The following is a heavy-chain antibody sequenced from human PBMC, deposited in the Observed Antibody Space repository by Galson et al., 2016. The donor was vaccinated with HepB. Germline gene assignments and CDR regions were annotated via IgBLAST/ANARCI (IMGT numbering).Heavy chain of an antibody. V-gene: IGHV4-59*13. J-gene: IGHJ6*02. CDR3: ARDNWYPGRMDV. Sequence: SETLSLTCTVSGGSITTYYWSWIRQPPGKGLEWIGYISYRGSTNYNPSLKSRVTISLDTSMNQFSLNLSSVTAADMAVYYCARDNWYPGRMDVWGQGTTVLVSS. CDR1: GGSITTYY. D-gene: IGHD1-20*01. CDR2: ISYRGST.